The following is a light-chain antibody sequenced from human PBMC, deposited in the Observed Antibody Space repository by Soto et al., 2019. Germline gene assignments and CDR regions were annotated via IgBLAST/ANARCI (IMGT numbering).Light chain of an antibody. J-gene: IGKJ4*01. CDR3: QQSYSTRALT. V-gene: IGKV1-12*01. Sequence: DIQMTQSPSFVYASVGGRVIITCRASQGISSWLAWYQQNPGKAPKLLIYAASSLQSGVPSRFSGSGSGTDFTLTISSLQPEDFATYYCQQSYSTRALTFGGVTKVDIK. CDR1: QGISSW. CDR2: AAS.